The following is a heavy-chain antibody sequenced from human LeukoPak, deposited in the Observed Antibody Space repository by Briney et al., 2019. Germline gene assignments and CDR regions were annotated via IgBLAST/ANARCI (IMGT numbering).Heavy chain of an antibody. CDR1: GGSISSGGYY. CDR2: IYYSGST. J-gene: IGHJ3*02. Sequence: SETLSLTCTVSGGSISSGGYYWSWIRQHPGKGLEWIGYIYYSGSTYYNPSLKSRVTISVDTSKNQFSLKLSSVTAADTAVYYCARVRKLCYYDSSGPRAVNDAFDIWGQGTMVTVSS. V-gene: IGHV4-31*03. CDR3: ARVRKLCYYDSSGPRAVNDAFDI. D-gene: IGHD3-22*01.